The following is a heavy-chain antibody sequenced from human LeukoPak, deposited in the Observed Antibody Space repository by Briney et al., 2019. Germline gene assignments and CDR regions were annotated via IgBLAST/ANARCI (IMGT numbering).Heavy chain of an antibody. J-gene: IGHJ4*02. V-gene: IGHV1-2*06. Sequence: GASVKVSCKASGYTFTGYYMHWVRQAPGQGLECMGRINPNSGGTNYAQKFQGRVTMTRDTSISTAYMELSRLRSDDTAVYYCARDLFGVVITKDYWGQGTLVTVSS. CDR2: INPNSGGT. CDR3: ARDLFGVVITKDY. CDR1: GYTFTGYY. D-gene: IGHD3-3*01.